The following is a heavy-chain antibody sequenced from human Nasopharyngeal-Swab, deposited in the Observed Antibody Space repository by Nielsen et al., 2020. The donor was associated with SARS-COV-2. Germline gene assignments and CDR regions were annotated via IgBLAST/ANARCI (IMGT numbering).Heavy chain of an antibody. Sequence: AQPLRLSCTASGFAFGTYWMPWVRHVPGKGLAWVSRSNPDGAIKSYADSVKGRFPISRNTARNTLYVQVNSLRVEDTAVYYFGPKAFGDQILDHWGQGTLVTVSS. J-gene: IGHJ5*02. CDR2: SNPDGAIK. CDR3: GPKAFGDQILDH. V-gene: IGHV3-74*01. D-gene: IGHD3-16*01. CDR1: GFAFGTYW.